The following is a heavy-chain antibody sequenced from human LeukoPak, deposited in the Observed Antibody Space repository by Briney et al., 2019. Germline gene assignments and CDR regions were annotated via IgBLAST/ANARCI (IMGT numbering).Heavy chain of an antibody. D-gene: IGHD2-21*01. Sequence: GGSLRLSCAASGYRFSNNWMSWVRQAPGKGLEWVANIKQDGSEKYYVDSVKGRFTISRDNAKSSLYLQMSSPRAEDTAIYYCARDRVGDSDAFDVWGQGTVVTVSS. CDR2: IKQDGSEK. J-gene: IGHJ3*01. V-gene: IGHV3-7*01. CDR1: GYRFSNNW. CDR3: ARDRVGDSDAFDV.